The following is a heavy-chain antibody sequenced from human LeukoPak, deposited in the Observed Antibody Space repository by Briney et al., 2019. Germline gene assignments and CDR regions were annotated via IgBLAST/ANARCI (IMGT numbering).Heavy chain of an antibody. CDR3: ARTLSRLNHYGDSAADS. CDR1: GYTFTSSD. D-gene: IGHD4-17*01. J-gene: IGHJ4*02. CDR2: MNPNSGNT. Sequence: GESLKVSCKASGYTFTSSDINWVRQATGQGLEWMGWMNPNSGNTGYAQKFQGRVTLTRDTSISTAYMELTSLRSEDTAVYYCARTLSRLNHYGDSAADSWGQGTLVTVSS. V-gene: IGHV1-8*01.